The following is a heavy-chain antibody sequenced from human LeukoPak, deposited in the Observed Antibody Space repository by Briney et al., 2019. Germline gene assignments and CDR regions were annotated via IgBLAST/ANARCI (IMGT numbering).Heavy chain of an antibody. CDR2: INHSGST. CDR3: ARGRRYDFWSGDFAFDP. Sequence: SETLSLTCAVYGGSFSGYNWSWIRQPPGKGLEWIGEINHSGSTNYNPSLKSRVTISVDTSKNQISLKESSVTAADTAVYYCARGRRYDFWSGDFAFDPWGQGTLVTVSS. J-gene: IGHJ5*02. V-gene: IGHV4-34*01. D-gene: IGHD3-3*01. CDR1: GGSFSGYN.